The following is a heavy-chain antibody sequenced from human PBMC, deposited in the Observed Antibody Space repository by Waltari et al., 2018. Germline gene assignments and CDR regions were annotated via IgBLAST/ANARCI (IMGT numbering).Heavy chain of an antibody. Sequence: QVQLVQSGAEVKKPGASVKVSCKASGYTFTAYFLHWLRQAPGQGLEWIGWINPNSGGTNYAQKFQGRVTMTRDTSISTAYMELSRLRSDDTAVYYCARVGRVVRTSWFDPWGQGTLVTVSS. CDR3: ARVGRVVRTSWFDP. CDR2: INPNSGGT. D-gene: IGHD3-3*01. J-gene: IGHJ5*02. CDR1: GYTFTAYF. V-gene: IGHV1-2*02.